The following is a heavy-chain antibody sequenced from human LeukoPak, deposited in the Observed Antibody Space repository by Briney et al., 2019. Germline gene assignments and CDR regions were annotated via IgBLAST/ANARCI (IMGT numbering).Heavy chain of an antibody. V-gene: IGHV3-21*01. CDR3: ARRATTERGHSYGLDF. J-gene: IGHJ4*02. D-gene: IGHD5-18*01. CDR1: GFTFSSYH. CDR2: IGSSGSDI. Sequence: GGSLRLSCEVSGFTFSSYHMNWVRQAPGKGLEWVSSIGSSGSDIYYAESLTGRFTISRDNAKNSLYLQMNSLRAEDTAMYYCARRATTERGHSYGLDFWGQGTLVTVSS.